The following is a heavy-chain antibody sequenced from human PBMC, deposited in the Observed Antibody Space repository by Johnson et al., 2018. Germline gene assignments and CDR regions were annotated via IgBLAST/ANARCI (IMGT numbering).Heavy chain of an antibody. CDR3: VRGGVLVIREDLFDI. D-gene: IGHD3-22*01. CDR1: GFAFSTFS. J-gene: IGHJ3*02. CDR2: ITGGNSI. Sequence: VQLVQSGGGLVKPGGSLRLSCAASGFAFSTFSMNWVRQTPGKPLEWVSSITGGNSIYYADSVKGRFTISRDNANNSLRLQMNSLRAGDTAVYYCVRGGVLVIREDLFDIWGQGTMVTVSS. V-gene: IGHV3-21*01.